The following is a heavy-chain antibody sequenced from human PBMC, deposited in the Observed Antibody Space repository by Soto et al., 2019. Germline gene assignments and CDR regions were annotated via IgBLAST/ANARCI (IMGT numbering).Heavy chain of an antibody. CDR2: ISYDGSNK. CDR3: AKGGGIAARHFYYYGMDV. D-gene: IGHD6-6*01. CDR1: GFTSSSYG. Sequence: PGGSLRLSCAASGFTSSSYGMHWVRQAPGKGLEWVAVISYDGSNKYYADSVKGRFTISRDNSKNTLYLQMNSLRAEDTAVYYCAKGGGIAARHFYYYGMDVWGQGTTVTVSS. V-gene: IGHV3-30*18. J-gene: IGHJ6*02.